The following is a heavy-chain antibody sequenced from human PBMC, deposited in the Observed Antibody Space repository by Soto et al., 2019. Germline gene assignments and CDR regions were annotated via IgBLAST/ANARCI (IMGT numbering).Heavy chain of an antibody. J-gene: IGHJ6*02. CDR3: ASWLKEAVIGGNYAYGMDV. V-gene: IGHV1-69*13. CDR2: IITIFGTA. D-gene: IGHD3-10*01. Sequence: VQLVQSGAEVKKPGSSVKVSCKASGGTFTNYAFSWVRQAPGQGLEWLGGIITIFGTADYAQTFQGRVTITADESTRKAHMELSSLRSDDTAVYYCASWLKEAVIGGNYAYGMDVWGHGTTVTVSS. CDR1: GGTFTNYA.